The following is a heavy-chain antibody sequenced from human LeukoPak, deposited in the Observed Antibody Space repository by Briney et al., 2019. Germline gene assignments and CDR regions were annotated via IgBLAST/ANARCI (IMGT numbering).Heavy chain of an antibody. J-gene: IGHJ6*02. D-gene: IGHD5-12*01. CDR3: LSGYDRAYDYLGMDV. CDR1: GGSLTSTSYY. CDR2: VYYGGNT. V-gene: IGHV4-39*01. Sequence: PSETLSLTCSVSGGSLTSTSYYWGWIRQPPGKGLEWIGTVYYGGNTNSNPSLKSRVSISVDPSESQFSLNLTSVTAADTGVYYCLSGYDRAYDYLGMDVWGQGTAVIVSS.